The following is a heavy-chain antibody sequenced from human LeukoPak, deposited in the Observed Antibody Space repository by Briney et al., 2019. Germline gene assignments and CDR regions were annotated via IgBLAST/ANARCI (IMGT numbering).Heavy chain of an antibody. CDR3: ARASGSYWFDP. CDR2: IYYSGST. D-gene: IGHD1-26*01. V-gene: IGHV4-59*01. CDR1: GGSFSGYY. Sequence: ASETLSLTCAVYGGSFSGYYWSWIRQPPGKGLEWIGYIYYSGSTNYNPSLKSRVTISVDTSKNQFSLKLSSVTAADTAVYYCARASGSYWFDPWGQGTLVTVSS. J-gene: IGHJ5*02.